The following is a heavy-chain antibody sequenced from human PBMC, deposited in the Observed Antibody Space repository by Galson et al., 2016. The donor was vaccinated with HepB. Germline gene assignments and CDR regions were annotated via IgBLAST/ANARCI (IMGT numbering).Heavy chain of an antibody. J-gene: IGHJ6*02. CDR2: IYSKGST. CDR1: GGSIRSTYH. Sequence: QVQLQESGPGLVKPSETLSLTCTVSGGSIRSTYHWSWIRHRPGKGLEWIGYIYSKGSTYYNPSFKSRLTISIETSKNQFSLNLTSVTAADTAFYYCARGDYGMDVWGQGTTVTVSS. CDR3: ARGDYGMDV. V-gene: IGHV4-31*03.